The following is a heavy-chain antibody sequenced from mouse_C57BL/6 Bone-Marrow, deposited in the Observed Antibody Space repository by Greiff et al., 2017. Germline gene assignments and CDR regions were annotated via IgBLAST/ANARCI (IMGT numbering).Heavy chain of an antibody. Sequence: EVQLVESGGDLVKPGGSLKLSCAASGFTFSSYGMSWVRQTPDKRLEWVATISSGGSYTYYPDSVKGRFTISRDNAKNTLYLQMSSLKSEDTAMYYCARHKAQATYWCAYWGQGTLVTVSA. CDR3: ARHKAQATYWCAY. CDR2: ISSGGSYT. V-gene: IGHV5-6*01. CDR1: GFTFSSYG. J-gene: IGHJ3*01. D-gene: IGHD3-2*02.